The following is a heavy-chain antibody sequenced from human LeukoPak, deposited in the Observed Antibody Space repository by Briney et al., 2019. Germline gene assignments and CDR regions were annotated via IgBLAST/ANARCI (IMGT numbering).Heavy chain of an antibody. CDR2: IYPGDSDT. V-gene: IGHV5-51*01. CDR1: GYSFTSYW. D-gene: IGHD3-10*01. J-gene: IGHJ4*02. Sequence: GKSLKISCKGPGYSFTSYWIGWVRQMPGKGLEWMGIIYPGDSDTRYSPSFQGQVTISADKSISTAYLQWSGLKASDTAMYYCARPAYYYGSGSYYLEWGQGTLVTVSS. CDR3: ARPAYYYGSGSYYLE.